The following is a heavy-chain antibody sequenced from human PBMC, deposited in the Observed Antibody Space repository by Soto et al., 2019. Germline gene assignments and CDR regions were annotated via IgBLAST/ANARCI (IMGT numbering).Heavy chain of an antibody. J-gene: IGHJ6*02. V-gene: IGHV3-64D*06. CDR2: ITSTGGTA. Sequence: TGGSLRLSCSASGFAFSSYNMHWVRQAPGKGLERVSTITSTGGTAFYADSVKGRFTISRNNSKNTLYLQMSSLRAEDTAIYYCVKESRPHHYYYHGTDVWRQGTTVTVSS. D-gene: IGHD6-13*01. CDR3: VKESRPHHYYYHGTDV. CDR1: GFAFSSYN.